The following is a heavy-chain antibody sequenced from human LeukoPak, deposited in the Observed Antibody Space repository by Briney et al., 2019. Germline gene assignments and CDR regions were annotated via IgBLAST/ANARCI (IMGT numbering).Heavy chain of an antibody. J-gene: IGHJ6*03. CDR3: ARVNPRFPYYYYYMDV. Sequence: SETLSLTCTVSGGSISSYYWSWIRQPPGKGLEWIGYIYYSGSTNYNPSLKSRVTISVDTSKNQFSLKLSSVTAADTAVYYCARVNPRFPYYYYYMDVWGKGTTVTVSS. V-gene: IGHV4-59*01. CDR1: GGSISSYY. D-gene: IGHD2-21*01. CDR2: IYYSGST.